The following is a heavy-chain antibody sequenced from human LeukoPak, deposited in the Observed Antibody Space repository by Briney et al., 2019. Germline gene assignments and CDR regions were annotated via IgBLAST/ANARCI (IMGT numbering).Heavy chain of an antibody. V-gene: IGHV1-24*01. CDR1: GYTLPELS. D-gene: IGHD2-2*01. Sequence: ASVKVSCKVSGYTLPELSIHWVRQAPGQGLEWMGGTNVHHGETVYAQTFQGRVTMTEETSTNTAYMEVCSLTSDDTAVYYCASEGKNQLLQGDAFDVWGQGTRISVSS. CDR3: ASEGKNQLLQGDAFDV. CDR2: TNVHHGET. J-gene: IGHJ3*01.